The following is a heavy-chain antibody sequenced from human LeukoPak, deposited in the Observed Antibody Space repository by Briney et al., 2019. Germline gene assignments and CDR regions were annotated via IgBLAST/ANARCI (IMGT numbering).Heavy chain of an antibody. CDR3: ARDQDIVVVPAAIRYFDY. D-gene: IGHD2-2*02. J-gene: IGHJ4*02. Sequence: PGGSLRLSCAASGFTFTSYAMSWVRQVPGKGLEWVSAISGSGGSTYYADSVKGRFTISRDNSKNTLYLQMNSLRAEDTAVYYCARDQDIVVVPAAIRYFDYWGQGTLVTVSS. CDR2: ISGSGGST. V-gene: IGHV3-23*01. CDR1: GFTFTSYA.